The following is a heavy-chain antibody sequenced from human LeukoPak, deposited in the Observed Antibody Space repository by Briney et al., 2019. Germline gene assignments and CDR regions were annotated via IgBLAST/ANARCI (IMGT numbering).Heavy chain of an antibody. CDR3: ARIERIHSHLDY. CDR2: INHSGST. Sequence: PSETLSLTCAVYGGSFSGYYWSWIRQPPGKGLEWIGEINHSGSTNYNPSLKSRVTISVDTSKNQFSLKLSSVTAADTAVYYCARIERIHSHLDYWGQGTLVTVSS. CDR1: GGSFSGYY. D-gene: IGHD5-18*01. J-gene: IGHJ4*02. V-gene: IGHV4-34*01.